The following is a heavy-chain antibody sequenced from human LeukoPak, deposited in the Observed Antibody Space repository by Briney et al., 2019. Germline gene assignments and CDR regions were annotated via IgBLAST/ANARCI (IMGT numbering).Heavy chain of an antibody. D-gene: IGHD1-26*01. J-gene: IGHJ5*02. CDR2: IYYSGST. CDR3: ARAPIVGANNWFDP. V-gene: IGHV4-30-4*08. Sequence: TLSLTCTVSGGSISSGDYYWSWIRQPPGKGLEWIGYIYYSGSTYYNPSLKSRVTISVDTSKNQFSLKLSSVTAADTAVYYCARAPIVGANNWFDPWGQGTLVTVSS. CDR1: GGSISSGDYY.